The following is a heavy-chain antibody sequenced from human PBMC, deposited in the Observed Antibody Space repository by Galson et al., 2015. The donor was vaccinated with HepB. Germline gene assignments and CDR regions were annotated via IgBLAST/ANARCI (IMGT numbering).Heavy chain of an antibody. CDR2: ISANSGKK. D-gene: IGHD6-13*01. CDR1: DYTFSNYG. V-gene: IGHV1-18*04. CDR3: ARVSPPGIAAAGTDY. J-gene: IGHJ4*02. Sequence: SVKVSCKASDYTFSNYGITWVRQAPGEGLEWIGWISANSGKKNYAQKLQGRVTMTTDTSTSTAYMELRSLRSDDTAVYYCARVSPPGIAAAGTDYWGQGTLVTVSS.